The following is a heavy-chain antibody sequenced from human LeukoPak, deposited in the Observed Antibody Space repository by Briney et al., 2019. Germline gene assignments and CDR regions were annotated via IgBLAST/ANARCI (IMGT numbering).Heavy chain of an antibody. CDR2: INPYSGGT. V-gene: IGHV1-2*02. CDR1: GYTFTDYY. CDR3: ARGSSTRVYYYYYMDV. D-gene: IGHD6-6*01. Sequence: GASVKVSCKASGYTFTDYYMHWVRQAPGHGLEWMGWINPYSGGTNYGQKFQGRVTMTRDTSISTAYMEVSRVRSDDTAMYYCARGSSTRVYYYYYMDVWGKGTTVTVSS. J-gene: IGHJ6*03.